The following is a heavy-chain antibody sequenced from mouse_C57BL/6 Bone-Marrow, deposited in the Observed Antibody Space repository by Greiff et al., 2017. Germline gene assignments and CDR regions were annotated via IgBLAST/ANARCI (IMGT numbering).Heavy chain of an antibody. CDR3: ARGRRYDYDPSWFAY. CDR2: IYPGSGNT. CDR1: GYTFTRYG. D-gene: IGHD2-4*01. J-gene: IGHJ3*01. Sequence: QVQLKQSGAELARPGASVKLSCKASGYTFTRYGISWVKQRTGQGLEWIGEIYPGSGNTYYNEKFKGKATLTADKSSSTAYMELRSLTSEDSAVYFCARGRRYDYDPSWFAYWGQGTLVTVSA. V-gene: IGHV1-81*01.